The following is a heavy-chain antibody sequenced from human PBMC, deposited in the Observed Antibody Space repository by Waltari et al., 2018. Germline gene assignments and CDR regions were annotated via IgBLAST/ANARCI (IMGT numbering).Heavy chain of an antibody. D-gene: IGHD2-8*01. CDR2: INPNSGGT. V-gene: IGHV1-2*02. J-gene: IGHJ4*02. CDR1: GYTFTGYY. CDR3: ARDFDGGQLRMNYAVYATGDY. Sequence: QVQLVQSGAEVKKPGASVKVSCKASGYTFTGYYMHWVRQAPGQGLEWMGWINPNSGGTNYAQKFQGRVTMTRDTSISTAYMELSRLRSDDTAVYYCARDFDGGQLRMNYAVYATGDYWGQGTLVTVSS.